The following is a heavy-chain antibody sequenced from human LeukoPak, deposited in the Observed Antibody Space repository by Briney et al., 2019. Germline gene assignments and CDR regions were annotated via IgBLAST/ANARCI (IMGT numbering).Heavy chain of an antibody. CDR1: GFTFSSYT. CDR3: VRDPGYFVGY. D-gene: IGHD2/OR15-2a*01. Sequence: PGGSLRLSCAASGFTFSSYTMNWVRQAPGKGLEWVSYISTSSSTMYYADSVKGRFTISRDNAKNSLYLQMNSLRAEDTAVYYCVRDPGYFVGYLGQGTLVTVSS. CDR2: ISTSSSTM. V-gene: IGHV3-48*01. J-gene: IGHJ4*02.